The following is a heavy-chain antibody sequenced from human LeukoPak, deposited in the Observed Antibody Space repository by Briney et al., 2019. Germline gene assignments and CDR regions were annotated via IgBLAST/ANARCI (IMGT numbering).Heavy chain of an antibody. J-gene: IGHJ4*02. Sequence: SVKVSCKASGGTFSSYAISWVRQAPGQGLEWMGGIIPIFGTANYAQKFQGRVTITADESTSTAYMELSSLRSEDTAVYYCARDVGQVAARPVYWGQGTLVTVSS. CDR3: ARDVGQVAARPVY. CDR2: IIPIFGTA. D-gene: IGHD6-6*01. CDR1: GGTFSSYA. V-gene: IGHV1-69*13.